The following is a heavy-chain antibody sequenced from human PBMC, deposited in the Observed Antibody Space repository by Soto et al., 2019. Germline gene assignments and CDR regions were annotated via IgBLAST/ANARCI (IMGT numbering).Heavy chain of an antibody. V-gene: IGHV4-31*03. CDR2: IYYSGST. Sequence: QVQLQESGPGLVKPSQTLSLTCTVSGGSISSGGYYWSWIRQHPGKGLEWIGYIYYSGSTYYNPSLKSRVTISVDTSKHQFSLKLSSVTAADTAVYYCARGMKREKVGDLGDSIDYWGQGTLVTVSS. D-gene: IGHD2-21*02. J-gene: IGHJ4*02. CDR3: ARGMKREKVGDLGDSIDY. CDR1: GGSISSGGYY.